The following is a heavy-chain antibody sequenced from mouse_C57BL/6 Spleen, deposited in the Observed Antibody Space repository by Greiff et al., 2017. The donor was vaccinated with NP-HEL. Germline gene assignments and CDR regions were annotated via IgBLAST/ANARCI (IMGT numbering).Heavy chain of an antibody. J-gene: IGHJ4*01. Sequence: VQLQQSGPELVKPGASVKISCKASGYSFTGYYMNWVKQSPEKSLEWIGEINPSTGGTTYNQKFKAKATLTVDKSSSTAYMQLKSLTSEDSAVYYCARGGYGSSDGAMDYWGQGTSVTVSS. CDR1: GYSFTGYY. D-gene: IGHD1-1*01. V-gene: IGHV1-42*01. CDR2: INPSTGGT. CDR3: ARGGYGSSDGAMDY.